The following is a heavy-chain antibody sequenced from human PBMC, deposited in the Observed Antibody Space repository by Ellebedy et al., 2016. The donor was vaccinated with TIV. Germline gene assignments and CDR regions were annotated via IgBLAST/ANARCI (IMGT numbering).Heavy chain of an antibody. D-gene: IGHD6-19*01. CDR1: GGSISSYY. CDR2: ISYGGST. CDR3: ARHPLEWLVGPMFFDY. J-gene: IGHJ4*02. V-gene: IGHV4-39*01. Sequence: MPGGSLRLSCTVSGGSISSYYWGWIRQPPGKGLEWIGSISYGGSTYYNPSLKSRVTISVDTSKNQFSLRLSSVTAADTAVYNCARHPLEWLVGPMFFDYWGQGTLVTVSS.